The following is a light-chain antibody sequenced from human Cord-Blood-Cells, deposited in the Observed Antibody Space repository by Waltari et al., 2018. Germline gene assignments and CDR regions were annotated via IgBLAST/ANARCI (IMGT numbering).Light chain of an antibody. CDR3: QQYSSGLT. CDR2: GAS. V-gene: IGKV3-15*01. J-gene: IGKJ4*01. Sequence: EIGMTQSPATLSVSPGERATLSCRYSQSVSSNLAWYQQKPVPAPRLLIFGASTGGTGIPARFSGSGCVTECTLTFSSLQSEDFAVYYCQQYSSGLTFGGGTKVEIK. CDR1: QSVSSN.